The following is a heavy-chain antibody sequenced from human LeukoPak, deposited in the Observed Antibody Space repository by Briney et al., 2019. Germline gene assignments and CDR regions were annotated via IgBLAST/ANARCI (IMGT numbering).Heavy chain of an antibody. Sequence: GGSLRLSCGASEFTFSSYGMNWVRRGPGKGLVWVSRINSDGSDTRHADSVKGRFTISRDNAKNMVFLEMNSLRAEDTAVYYCARDRDGPDYWGQGTLVTVSS. CDR3: ARDRDGPDY. J-gene: IGHJ4*02. D-gene: IGHD5-24*01. CDR1: EFTFSSYG. CDR2: INSDGSDT. V-gene: IGHV3-74*01.